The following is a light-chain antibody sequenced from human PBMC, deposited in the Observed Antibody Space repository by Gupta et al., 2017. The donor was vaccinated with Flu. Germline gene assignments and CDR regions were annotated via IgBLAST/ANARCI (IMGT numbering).Light chain of an antibody. CDR1: QSVSSY. J-gene: IGKJ1*01. Sequence: GERATLSCRASQSVSSYLAWYQQKPGKAPRLLIYEASNRATGIPARFSGGGSGTDFTLTISSLEPEDFAVYYCQQRSNWLWTFGQGTKVEIK. V-gene: IGKV3-11*01. CDR3: QQRSNWLWT. CDR2: EAS.